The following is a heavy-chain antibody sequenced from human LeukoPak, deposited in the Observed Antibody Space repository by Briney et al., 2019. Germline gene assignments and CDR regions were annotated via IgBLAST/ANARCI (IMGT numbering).Heavy chain of an antibody. CDR1: GFTFSGSA. J-gene: IGHJ3*02. V-gene: IGHV3-73*01. Sequence: GGSLRLSCAASGFTFSGSAMHWVRQASGKGLEWVGRIRSKANSYATAYAASVKGRFTISRDDSKNTAYLQMNSLKTEDTAVYYCAKGTLYYYDSSGYSQDDAFDIWGQGTMVTVSS. CDR2: IRSKANSYAT. D-gene: IGHD3-22*01. CDR3: AKGTLYYYDSSGYSQDDAFDI.